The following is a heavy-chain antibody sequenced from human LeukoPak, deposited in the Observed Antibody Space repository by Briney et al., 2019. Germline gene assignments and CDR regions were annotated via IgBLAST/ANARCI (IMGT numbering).Heavy chain of an antibody. CDR2: ISGGDSTI. CDR3: ARDTPPSYYHYMDV. J-gene: IGHJ6*03. V-gene: IGHV3-48*03. CDR1: GFTFSSYE. Sequence: GGSLRLSCAASGFTFSSYEMNWVRQAPGKGLEWVSYISGGDSTIYYADSVKGRFTISRDNAKSSLYLQMNSLRAEDTAVYYCARDTPPSYYHYMDVWGKGTTVTVSS.